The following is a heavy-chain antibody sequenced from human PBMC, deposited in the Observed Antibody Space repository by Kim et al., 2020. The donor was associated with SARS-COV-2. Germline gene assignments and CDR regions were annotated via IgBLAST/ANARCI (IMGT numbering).Heavy chain of an antibody. Sequence: GGSLRLSCAASGFTFSSYWMHWVRQAPGKGLVWVSRINSDGSSTSYADSVKGRFTISRDNAKNTLYLEMNSLRAEDTAVYYCASQIFGVTTPSYYYYYSGMDVWAQGPSVPVSS. CDR2: INSDGSST. J-gene: IGHJ6*02. D-gene: IGHD3-3*01. V-gene: IGHV3-74*01. CDR1: GFTFSSYW. CDR3: ASQIFGVTTPSYYYYYSGMDV.